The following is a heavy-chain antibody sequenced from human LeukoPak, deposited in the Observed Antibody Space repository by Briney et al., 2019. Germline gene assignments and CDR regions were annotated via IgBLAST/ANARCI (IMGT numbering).Heavy chain of an antibody. CDR2: IQISGNT. V-gene: IGHV4-4*07. D-gene: IGHD6-19*01. J-gene: IGHJ4*02. CDR3: ASGGVAGRWPLDY. CDR1: GGSISSYY. Sequence: SETLSLTCTVSGGSISSYYCSWIRQPAGKGLEWIGRIQISGNTNYNPSLKSRATMSVDTSKNQFSLKLTSVTAADTAVYYCASGGVAGRWPLDYWGQGTLVTVSS.